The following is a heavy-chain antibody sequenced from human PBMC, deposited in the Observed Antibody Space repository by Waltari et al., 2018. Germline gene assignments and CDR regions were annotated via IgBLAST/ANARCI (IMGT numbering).Heavy chain of an antibody. CDR3: AGGGIGPPDY. Sequence: EVQLVQSGAEVKKPGESLKISCKGSGYSFTSYWIGWVRQMPGKGLEWMGIIEPGATSTSDSPSFQAQVTISSDKSISPACLQLSSLKAADTATYYLAGGGIGPPDYWGQGTLVTVSS. V-gene: IGHV5-51*01. J-gene: IGHJ4*02. CDR2: IEPGATST. D-gene: IGHD3-16*01. CDR1: GYSFTSYW.